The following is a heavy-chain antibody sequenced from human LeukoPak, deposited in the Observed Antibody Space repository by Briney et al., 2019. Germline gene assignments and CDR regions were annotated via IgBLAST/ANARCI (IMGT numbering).Heavy chain of an antibody. Sequence: SETLSLTCTVSGGSISSYYWSWVRQPPGKGLEWIGYIYYSGSTNYNPSLKSRVTISVDTSKNQFSLKLSSVTAADTAVYYCAGLGGSVNWFDPWGQGTLVTVSS. CDR1: GGSISSYY. CDR3: AGLGGSVNWFDP. J-gene: IGHJ5*02. CDR2: IYYSGST. V-gene: IGHV4-59*01.